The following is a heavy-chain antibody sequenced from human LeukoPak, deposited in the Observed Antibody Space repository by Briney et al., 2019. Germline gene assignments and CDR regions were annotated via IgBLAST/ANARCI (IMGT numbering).Heavy chain of an antibody. Sequence: PGGSLRLPCAASGFTFSSYAMSWVRQAPGKGLEWVSAISGSGGSAYYADSVKGRFTISRDNSKSTLYLQMNSLRAEDTAVYYCAKGHIVVVPAAIGYNWFDPWGQGTLVTVSS. J-gene: IGHJ5*02. CDR2: ISGSGGSA. V-gene: IGHV3-23*01. CDR3: AKGHIVVVPAAIGYNWFDP. CDR1: GFTFSSYA. D-gene: IGHD2-2*01.